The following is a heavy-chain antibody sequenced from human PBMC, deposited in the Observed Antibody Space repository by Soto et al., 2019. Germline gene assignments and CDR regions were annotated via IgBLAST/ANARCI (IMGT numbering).Heavy chain of an antibody. D-gene: IGHD3-3*01. V-gene: IGHV3-23*01. CDR3: QFNDFWSGYFHYYYGMDV. J-gene: IGHJ6*02. Sequence: GGSLRLSCAASGFTFSSYAMSWVRQAPGKGLEWVSAISGSGGSTYYADSVKGRFTISRDNSKNTLYLQMNSLRAEDTAVYYCQFNDFWSGYFHYYYGMDVWGQGTTVTVSS. CDR1: GFTFSSYA. CDR2: ISGSGGST.